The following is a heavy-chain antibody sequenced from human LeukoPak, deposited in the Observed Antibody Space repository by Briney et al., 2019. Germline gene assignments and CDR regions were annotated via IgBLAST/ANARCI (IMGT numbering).Heavy chain of an antibody. Sequence: PGGSLRLSCAASGFTFKNNAMSWVRQAPGKGLEWVSAVSGSGGSTYYADSVKGRFTISRDNSKNTLYLQMNSLRAEDTAVYYCAREHDFWSGYWEFDYWGQGTLVTVSS. J-gene: IGHJ4*02. CDR3: AREHDFWSGYWEFDY. D-gene: IGHD3-3*01. CDR1: GFTFKNNA. CDR2: VSGSGGST. V-gene: IGHV3-23*01.